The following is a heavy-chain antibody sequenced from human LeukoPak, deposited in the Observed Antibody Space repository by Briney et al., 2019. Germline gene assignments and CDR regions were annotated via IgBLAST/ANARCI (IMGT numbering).Heavy chain of an antibody. CDR2: INHSGST. CDR3: ARDGSGYSYGYSDY. D-gene: IGHD5-18*01. J-gene: IGHJ4*02. Sequence: KSSETLSLTCAVYGGSFSGYYWSWIRQPPGKGLEWIGEINHSGSTYYNPSLKSRVTISVDTSKNQFSLKLSSVTAADTAVYYCARDGSGYSYGYSDYWGQGALVTVSS. V-gene: IGHV4-34*01. CDR1: GGSFSGYY.